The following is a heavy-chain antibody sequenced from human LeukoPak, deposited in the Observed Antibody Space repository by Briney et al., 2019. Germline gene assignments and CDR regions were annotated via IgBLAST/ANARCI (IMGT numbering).Heavy chain of an antibody. CDR2: FSGSGGST. CDR1: GFTFSSYA. V-gene: IGHV3-23*01. Sequence: GGSLRLSCAASGFTFSSYAMSWVRQAPGKGLEWVSAFSGSGGSTYYADSVKGRFTISRDNSKNTLYLQMNSLRAEDTAVYYCAKDIVAARPSYYYGMDVWGQGTTVTVSS. CDR3: AKDIVAARPSYYYGMDV. J-gene: IGHJ6*02. D-gene: IGHD6-6*01.